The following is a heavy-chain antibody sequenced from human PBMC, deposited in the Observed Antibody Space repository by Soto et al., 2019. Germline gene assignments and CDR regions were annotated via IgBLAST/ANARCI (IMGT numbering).Heavy chain of an antibody. CDR1: GYSFTNYW. V-gene: IGHV5-51*01. Sequence: PGESLKISCKGSGYSFTNYWIGWVRQMPGKDLEWIGIIYPEDSETRYSPSFQGQFTISRDNSKSTLYLQMNSLRAEDTAVYYCAKDHGTYGPNWIDSWGQGTLVTVSS. CDR3: AKDHGTYGPNWIDS. J-gene: IGHJ5*01. CDR2: IYPEDSET. D-gene: IGHD3-10*01.